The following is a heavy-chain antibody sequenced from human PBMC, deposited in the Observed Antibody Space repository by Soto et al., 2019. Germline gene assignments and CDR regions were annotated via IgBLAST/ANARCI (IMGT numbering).Heavy chain of an antibody. CDR1: GGSISSYY. CDR3: AIGMVRGPNFDY. D-gene: IGHD3-10*01. Sequence: SETLSLTCTVSGGSISSYYWSWIRQPPGKGLEWIGYIYYSGSTYYNPSLKSRVTISVDTSKNQFSLKLSSVTAADTAVYYCAIGMVRGPNFDYWGQGTLVTVSS. V-gene: IGHV4-59*08. CDR2: IYYSGST. J-gene: IGHJ4*02.